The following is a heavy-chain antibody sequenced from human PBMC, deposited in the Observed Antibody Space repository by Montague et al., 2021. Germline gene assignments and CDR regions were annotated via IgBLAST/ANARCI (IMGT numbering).Heavy chain of an antibody. V-gene: IGHV3-7*01. CDR3: ARDQGQGYCGGDCYVGLDX. J-gene: IGHJ4*02. CDR2: IKQDGSEK. Sequence: SLRLSCAASGFTFSNYWMSWVRQAPGEGLEWVANIKQDGSEKHYVDSVKGRFTISRDNAKNSLYLQMNSLRAEDTAVYFCARDQGQGYCGGDCYVGLDXWGQGTLVTVSS. CDR1: GFTFSNYW. D-gene: IGHD2-21*01.